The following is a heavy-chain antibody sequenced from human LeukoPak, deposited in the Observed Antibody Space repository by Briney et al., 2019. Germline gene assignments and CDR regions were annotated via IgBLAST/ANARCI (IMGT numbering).Heavy chain of an antibody. CDR1: GGTFSSYA. V-gene: IGHV1-69*01. CDR3: ARDYGAAAGTSSVSRYFQH. CDR2: IIPIFGTA. D-gene: IGHD6-13*01. Sequence: ASVKVSCTASGGTFSSYAISWVRQAPGQGLEWMGGIIPIFGTANYAQKFQGRVTITADESTSTAYMELSSLRSEDTAVYYCARDYGAAAGTSSVSRYFQHWGQGTLVTVSS. J-gene: IGHJ1*01.